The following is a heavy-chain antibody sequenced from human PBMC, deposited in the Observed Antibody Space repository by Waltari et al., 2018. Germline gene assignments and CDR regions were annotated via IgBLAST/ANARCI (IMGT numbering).Heavy chain of an antibody. Sequence: QVQLVQSGAEVKKPGSSVKVSCKASGGTFSSYAISWVRQAPGQGLEWMGGIIPIFGTANDAQKFQGRVTITADESTSTAYMELSSLRSEDTAVYYCARDPIAVAGTLEYYYYYYGMDVWGQGTTVTVSS. CDR3: ARDPIAVAGTLEYYYYYYGMDV. CDR2: IIPIFGTA. J-gene: IGHJ6*02. CDR1: GGTFSSYA. V-gene: IGHV1-69*01. D-gene: IGHD6-19*01.